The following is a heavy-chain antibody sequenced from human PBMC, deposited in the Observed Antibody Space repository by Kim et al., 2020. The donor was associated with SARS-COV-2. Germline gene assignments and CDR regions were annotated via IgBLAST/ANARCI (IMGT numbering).Heavy chain of an antibody. CDR2: IYTIGTT. V-gene: IGHV4-61*02. Sequence: SETLSLTCTVSGGSISSADYYWSWIRQPAGEGLEWIGRIYTIGTTNYSPSLKSRVAISLDTSKNQFSLKLTSVTAADAAVYYCARGRVGNTQWFDPWGQGTLVTVSS. CDR3: ARGRVGNTQWFDP. CDR1: GGSISSADYY. D-gene: IGHD1-26*01. J-gene: IGHJ5*02.